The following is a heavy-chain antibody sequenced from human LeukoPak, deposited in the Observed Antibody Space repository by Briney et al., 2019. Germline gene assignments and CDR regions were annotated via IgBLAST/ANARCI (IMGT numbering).Heavy chain of an antibody. CDR1: GFTFSSYA. D-gene: IGHD6-13*01. Sequence: GGSLRLSCAASGFTFSSYAMSWVRQAPGKGLEWASAISGSGGSTYYADSVKGRFTISRDNSKNTLYLQMNSLRAEDTAVYYCAKDPGSSWYPPFFDYWGQGTLVTVSS. CDR3: AKDPGSSWYPPFFDY. J-gene: IGHJ4*02. CDR2: ISGSGGST. V-gene: IGHV3-23*01.